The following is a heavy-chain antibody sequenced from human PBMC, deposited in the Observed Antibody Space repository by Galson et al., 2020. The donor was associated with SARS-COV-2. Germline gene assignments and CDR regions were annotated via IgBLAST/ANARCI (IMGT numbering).Heavy chain of an antibody. CDR1: GGSISSSSYY. CDR3: ARHQRSVDFDY. Sequence: ETSETLSLTCTVSGGSISSSSYYWGWIRQPPGKGLEWIGSIYYSGSTYYNPSLKSRVTISVDTSKNQFSLKLSSVTAADTAVYYCARHQRSVDFDYWGQGTLVTVSS. D-gene: IGHD5-12*01. J-gene: IGHJ4*02. V-gene: IGHV4-39*01. CDR2: IYYSGST.